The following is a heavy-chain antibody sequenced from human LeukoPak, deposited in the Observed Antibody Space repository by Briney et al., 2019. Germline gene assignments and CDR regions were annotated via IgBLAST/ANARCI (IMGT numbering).Heavy chain of an antibody. CDR2: INPNSGGT. D-gene: IGHD2-2*01. J-gene: IGHJ4*02. Sequence: ASVKVSCKASGYTFTGYYMNWVRQAPGQGLEWMGWINPNSGGTNYAQKFQGRVTMTRDTSISTAYMELSSLRSDDTAVYYCASCRGSVTSCYEWDFWGQGTLVTVSS. CDR3: ASCRGSVTSCYEWDF. CDR1: GYTFTGYY. V-gene: IGHV1-2*02.